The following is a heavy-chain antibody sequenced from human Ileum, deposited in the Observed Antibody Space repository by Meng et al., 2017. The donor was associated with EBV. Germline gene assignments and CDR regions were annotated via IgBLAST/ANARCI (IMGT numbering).Heavy chain of an antibody. CDR1: GGSISRSDW. J-gene: IGHJ4*02. V-gene: IGHV4-4*02. D-gene: IGHD3-22*01. CDR2: TSHSGST. Sequence: QAQLEESGPGLVKPSETLSRTCAVSGGSISRSDWWSWVRQPPGKGLEWIGETSHSGSTNYSPSLKSRVTISLDKSKNQLSLKLNSVTAADTAVYYCASSDYYRSDYWGQGTLVTVSS. CDR3: ASSDYYRSDY.